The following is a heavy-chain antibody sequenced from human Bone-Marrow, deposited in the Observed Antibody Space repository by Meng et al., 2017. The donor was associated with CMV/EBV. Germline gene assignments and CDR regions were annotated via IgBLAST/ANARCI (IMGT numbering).Heavy chain of an antibody. J-gene: IGHJ6*02. D-gene: IGHD6-13*01. Sequence: ASVKVSCKASGYTFTSYDINWVRQATGQGLEWMGWMNPNSGNTGYAQKFQGRVTITRNTSISTVYMELSSLRSEDTAVYYCAREDVGYSSSWGYGMDVWGQGTTVTVSS. CDR3: AREDVGYSSSWGYGMDV. CDR1: GYTFTSYD. V-gene: IGHV1-8*03. CDR2: MNPNSGNT.